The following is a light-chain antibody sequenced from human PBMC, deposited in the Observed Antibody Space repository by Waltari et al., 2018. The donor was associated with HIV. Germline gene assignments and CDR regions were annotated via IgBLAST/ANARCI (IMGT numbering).Light chain of an antibody. CDR2: GAF. CDR1: QSLSSN. Sequence: EIVMTQSPATLSVSPGERANHSCRASQSLSSNFAWYQQKPGQAPRLLMYGAFTRATGIPARFSGGGSGTEFTLTITSLQSEDFAVYYCQQYNNWPTWTFGQGTKVEIK. V-gene: IGKV3-15*01. J-gene: IGKJ1*01. CDR3: QQYNNWPTWT.